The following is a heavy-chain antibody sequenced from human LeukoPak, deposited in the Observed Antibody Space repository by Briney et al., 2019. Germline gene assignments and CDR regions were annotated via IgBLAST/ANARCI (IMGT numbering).Heavy chain of an antibody. CDR3: ARSTARIAVAGTLADAFDI. Sequence: SETLSLTCTVSGGSISSYYWSWIRQPAGKGLEWIGRIYTSGSTNDNPSLKSRVTISVDKSQPPFSLKLSSVTAADPAVYYCARSTARIAVAGTLADAFDIWGQGTMVTVSS. D-gene: IGHD6-19*01. J-gene: IGHJ3*02. V-gene: IGHV4-4*07. CDR1: GGSISSYY. CDR2: IYTSGST.